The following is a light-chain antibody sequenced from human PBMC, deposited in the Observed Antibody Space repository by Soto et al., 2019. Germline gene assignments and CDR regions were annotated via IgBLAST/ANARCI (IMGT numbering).Light chain of an antibody. J-gene: IGKJ1*01. CDR3: QHYNDYSWT. CDR1: QSISIW. Sequence: DIHMTQSPSTLSASVGDRVTITCRASQSISIWLAWYQQKPGRAPNLLIYGTSSLESGVPSRFSGSGSGTECTLPISSLQPDDFATYYCQHYNDYSWTFGQGTKVEIK. V-gene: IGKV1-5*03. CDR2: GTS.